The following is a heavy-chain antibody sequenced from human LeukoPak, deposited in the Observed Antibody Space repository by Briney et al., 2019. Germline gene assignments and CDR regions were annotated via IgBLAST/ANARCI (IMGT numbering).Heavy chain of an antibody. CDR2: ISGSGGST. CDR1: GFTFSSYA. J-gene: IGHJ6*02. D-gene: IGHD5-18*01. CDR3: ARQRVTLMDYYYGMDV. Sequence: GGSLRLSCAASGFTFSSYAMSWVRQAPGKGLEWVSAISGSGGSTYYADSVKGRFTISRDNSKNTLYLQMNSLRAEDTAVYYCARQRVTLMDYYYGMDVWGQGTTVTVSS. V-gene: IGHV3-23*01.